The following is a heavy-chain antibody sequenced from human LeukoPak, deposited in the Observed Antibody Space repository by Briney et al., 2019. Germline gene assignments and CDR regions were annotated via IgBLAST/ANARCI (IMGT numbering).Heavy chain of an antibody. CDR2: IKQDGSEK. D-gene: IGHD5-18*01. J-gene: IGHJ4*02. Sequence: GGSLRLSCAASGFTFSCYWMSWVRQAPGKGLEWVANIKQDGSEKYYVDSVKGRFTISRDNAKNSLYLQMNSLRAEDTAVYYCARCQTYSYGSDYWGQGTLVTVSS. CDR1: GFTFSCYW. V-gene: IGHV3-7*01. CDR3: ARCQTYSYGSDY.